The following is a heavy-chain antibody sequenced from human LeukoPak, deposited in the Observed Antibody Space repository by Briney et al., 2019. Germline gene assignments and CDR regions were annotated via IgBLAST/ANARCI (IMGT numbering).Heavy chain of an antibody. V-gene: IGHV3-21*01. CDR2: ISSSSSYI. Sequence: PGGSLRLSCAASGFTFSSYSMNWVRQAPGKGLEWDSSISSSSSYIYYADSVKGRFTISRDNAKNSLYLQMNSLRAEDTAVYYCARAGRDGYNYGDYWGQGTLVTVSS. CDR3: ARAGRDGYNYGDY. D-gene: IGHD5-24*01. CDR1: GFTFSSYS. J-gene: IGHJ4*02.